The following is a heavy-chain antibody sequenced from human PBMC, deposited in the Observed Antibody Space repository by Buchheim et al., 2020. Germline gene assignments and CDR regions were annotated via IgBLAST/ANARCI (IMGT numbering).Heavy chain of an antibody. Sequence: QVQLVESGGGVVQPGRSPRLSCAASGFTFNSFGMHWVRQAPGKGLEWVALISYDGSNKYYGDAVKGRFNVSRDNPKNTLYLQMNSLRAEDTAVYYCAKDRLLFGESGTGGLDVWGQGTT. CDR3: AKDRLLFGESGTGGLDV. V-gene: IGHV3-30*18. CDR1: GFTFNSFG. D-gene: IGHD3-10*01. CDR2: ISYDGSNK. J-gene: IGHJ6*02.